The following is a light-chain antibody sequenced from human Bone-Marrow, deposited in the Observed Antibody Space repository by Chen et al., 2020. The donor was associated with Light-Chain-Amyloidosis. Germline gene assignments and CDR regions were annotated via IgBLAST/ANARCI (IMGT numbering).Light chain of an antibody. V-gene: IGKV2D-29*01. CDR3: MQSVQFPLA. CDR2: EVS. J-gene: IGKJ5*01. Sequence: DIVMTQTPLSLSVTPGQPASISCKSSQSLLYSDGKTYFYWYLQKPGQPPQLLIYEVSDRFSGVPDRFSVSGSGTDFPLKIIRVEAEDVGFYYFMQSVQFPLAFVQVTRLEIK. CDR1: QSLLYSDGKTY.